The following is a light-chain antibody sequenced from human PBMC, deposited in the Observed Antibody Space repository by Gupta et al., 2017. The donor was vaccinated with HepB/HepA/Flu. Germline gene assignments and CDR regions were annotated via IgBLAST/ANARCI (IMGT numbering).Light chain of an antibody. CDR3: NSYTTSSTPYVI. J-gene: IGLJ2*01. Sequence: QSALPQPASVSGSPGQSITIPSTGTSSDVGGYNYVSWYQQHPGKAPKLMIYAVTNRPSGVSDRFSGSKSGNTASLTISGLQTEDEADYYCNSYTTSSTPYVIFGGGTKLTVL. V-gene: IGLV2-14*03. CDR2: AVT. CDR1: SSDVGGYNY.